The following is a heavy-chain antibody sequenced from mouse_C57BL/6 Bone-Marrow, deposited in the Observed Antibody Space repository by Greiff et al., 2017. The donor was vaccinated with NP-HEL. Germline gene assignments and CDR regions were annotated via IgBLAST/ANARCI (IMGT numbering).Heavy chain of an antibody. CDR1: GFTFTDYY. J-gene: IGHJ4*01. V-gene: IGHV7-3*01. CDR2: IRNKANGYTT. Sequence: EVKLVESGGGLVQPGGSLSLSCAASGFTFTDYYMSWARQPPGKALEWLGFIRNKANGYTTAYSASVKCQFTISRDNIQSILYLQMNSLRAEDSATYYCARSIYYDYADDPFDAMDYWGQGTSVTVSS. CDR3: ARSIYYDYADDPFDAMDY. D-gene: IGHD2-4*01.